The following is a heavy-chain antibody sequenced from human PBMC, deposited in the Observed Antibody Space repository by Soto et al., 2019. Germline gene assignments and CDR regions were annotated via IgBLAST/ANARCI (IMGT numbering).Heavy chain of an antibody. J-gene: IGHJ6*02. D-gene: IGHD1-26*01. Sequence: ASVKVSCKASGYTFTGYYMHWVRQAPGQGLEWMGWINPNSGGTNYAQKFQGRVTMTRDTSISTAYMELSRLRSDDTAVYYCATEIRAKYSGRFEYYYGMDVWGQGTTVTVSS. CDR1: GYTFTGYY. CDR2: INPNSGGT. CDR3: ATEIRAKYSGRFEYYYGMDV. V-gene: IGHV1-2*02.